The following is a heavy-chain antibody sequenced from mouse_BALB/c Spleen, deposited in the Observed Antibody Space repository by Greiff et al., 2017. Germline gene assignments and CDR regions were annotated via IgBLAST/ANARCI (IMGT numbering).Heavy chain of an antibody. CDR2: IDPENGDT. CDR3: ARFITTVVARYYFDY. V-gene: IGHV14-4*02. D-gene: IGHD1-1*01. J-gene: IGHJ2*01. Sequence: VQLQQSGAELVRSGASVKLSCTASGFNIKDYYMHWVKQRPEQGLEWIGWIDPENGDTEYAPKFQGKATMTADTSSNTAYLQLSSLTSEDTAVYYCARFITTVVARYYFDYWGQGTTLTVSS. CDR1: GFNIKDYY.